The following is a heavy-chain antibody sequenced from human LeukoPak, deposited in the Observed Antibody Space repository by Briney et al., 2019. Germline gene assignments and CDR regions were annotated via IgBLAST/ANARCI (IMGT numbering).Heavy chain of an antibody. CDR1: SYSISTPNY. V-gene: IGHV4-38-2*02. CDR2: FYLDGSI. D-gene: IGHD6-6*01. Sequence: PSETLSLTCTVSSYSISTPNYWGWIRQPPGKGLEWIGSFYLDGSIYYNPSLKSRVTISVDTSKNQFSLKLSSVTAADTAVYYCARRLLGIAARPKNFDYWGQGTLVTVSS. J-gene: IGHJ4*02. CDR3: ARRLLGIAARPKNFDY.